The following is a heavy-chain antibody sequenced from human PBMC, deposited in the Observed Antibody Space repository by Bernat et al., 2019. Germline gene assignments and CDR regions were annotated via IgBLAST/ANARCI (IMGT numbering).Heavy chain of an antibody. CDR3: AREGYSRSTWGYFDY. D-gene: IGHD6-13*01. CDR1: GFTFSNCA. CDR2: ISYDENNM. J-gene: IGHJ4*02. Sequence: QVQLVESGGGVVQPGRSLRLSCVASGFTFSNCAMHWVRQAPGKGLEWVAVISYDENNMYYADSVKGRFTISRDNSKDTLYLQMNSLRAEDTAVYFCAREGYSRSTWGYFDYWGQGTLVTVSS. V-gene: IGHV3-30-3*01.